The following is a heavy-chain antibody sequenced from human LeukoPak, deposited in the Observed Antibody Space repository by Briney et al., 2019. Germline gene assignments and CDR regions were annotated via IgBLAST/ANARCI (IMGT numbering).Heavy chain of an antibody. D-gene: IGHD4-23*01. CDR1: GFTFTNVW. V-gene: IGHV3-15*01. J-gene: IGHJ4*02. Sequence: PGGSLRLSCAASGFTFTNVWMTWLRQAPGKGLEWVGRIRSKTDGGTTDYAAPVKGRFIISRDDLKNTLYLQMNSLKTEDTAVYSCATVGNGGDSDYFAFWGKGTLVTVSS. CDR2: IRSKTDGGTT. CDR3: ATVGNGGDSDYFAF.